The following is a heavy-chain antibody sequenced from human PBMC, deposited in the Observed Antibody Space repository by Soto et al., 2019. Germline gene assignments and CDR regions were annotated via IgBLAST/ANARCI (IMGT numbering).Heavy chain of an antibody. Sequence: EVQLLESGGGLVQPGGSLRLSCAASGFTFSSYAMSWVRQAPGKGLEWVSVISGSGGSTYYADSVKGRFTISRDHSKNTLYLQMNSLRAEDTAVYYCAKVLSGEYYNGMDVWGQGTTVTVSS. CDR3: AKVLSGEYYNGMDV. V-gene: IGHV3-23*01. D-gene: IGHD3-10*01. CDR1: GFTFSSYA. CDR2: ISGSGGST. J-gene: IGHJ6*02.